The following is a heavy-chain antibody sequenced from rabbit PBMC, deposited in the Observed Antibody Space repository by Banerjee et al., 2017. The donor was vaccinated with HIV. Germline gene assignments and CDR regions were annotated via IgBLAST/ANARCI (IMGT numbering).Heavy chain of an antibody. CDR1: GFSFNNKYV. V-gene: IGHV1S45*01. CDR3: ARDLAGVIGWNFIL. CDR2: INSNTGIS. D-gene: IGHD4-1*01. J-gene: IGHJ4*01. Sequence: QEQLEESGGDLVKPEGSLTLTCTASGFSFNNKYVMCWVRQAPGKGLEWIACINSNTGISARAGWAKGPSSTTTPPSPSVSMQPASLPPAGTPSYFCARDLAGVIGWNFILWGQGTFVPVS.